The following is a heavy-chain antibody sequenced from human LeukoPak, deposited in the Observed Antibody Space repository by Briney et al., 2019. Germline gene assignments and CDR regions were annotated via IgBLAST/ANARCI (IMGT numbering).Heavy chain of an antibody. J-gene: IGHJ6*02. CDR2: IIPILGIA. Sequence: SVKVSCKASGGTFSSYAISWVRQAPGQGLEWMGRIIPILGIANYAQKFQGRVTITADKSTSTAYMELSSLRSEDTAVYYCASSPAPNRPGSAEPYYYYGMDVWGQGTTVTVSS. CDR3: ASSPAPNRPGSAEPYYYYGMDV. V-gene: IGHV1-69*04. CDR1: GGTFSSYA. D-gene: IGHD1-14*01.